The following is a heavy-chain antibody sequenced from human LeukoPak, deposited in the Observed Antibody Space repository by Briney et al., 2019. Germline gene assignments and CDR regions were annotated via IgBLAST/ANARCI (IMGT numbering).Heavy chain of an antibody. Sequence: GGSLRLSCAASGFTFSSYDMHWVRQATGKGLEWVSAIGTAGDTYYPGSVKGRFTISRENAKNSLYLQMNSLRAGDTAVYYCARGVMDTAVVGAFDIWGQGTMVTVSS. V-gene: IGHV3-13*01. CDR3: ARGVMDTAVVGAFDI. D-gene: IGHD5-18*01. CDR2: IGTAGDT. J-gene: IGHJ3*02. CDR1: GFTFSSYD.